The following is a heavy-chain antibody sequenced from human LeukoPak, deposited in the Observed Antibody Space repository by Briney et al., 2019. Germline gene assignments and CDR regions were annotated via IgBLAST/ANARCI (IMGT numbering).Heavy chain of an antibody. Sequence: GGSLRLSCAASGFTFSSYSMNWVRQAPGKGLEWVSYISSSSSTIYYADSVKGRFTISRDNAKNSLYLQMNSLRAEDTAVYYCARFPLRPSSSWYGEMVGDNWFDPWGQGTLVTVSS. D-gene: IGHD6-13*01. CDR1: GFTFSSYS. J-gene: IGHJ5*02. CDR2: ISSSSSTI. V-gene: IGHV3-48*04. CDR3: ARFPLRPSSSWYGEMVGDNWFDP.